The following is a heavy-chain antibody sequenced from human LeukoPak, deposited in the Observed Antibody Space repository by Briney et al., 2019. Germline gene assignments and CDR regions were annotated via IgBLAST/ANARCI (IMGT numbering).Heavy chain of an antibody. CDR2: ISSSGSTI. D-gene: IGHD3-10*01. J-gene: IGHJ6*03. CDR1: GFTFSDYY. CDR3: ARGPYGSGGYGRRGWVYYMDV. Sequence: GGSLRLSCAASGFTFSDYYMSWIRQAPGKGLEWVSYISSSGSTIYYADSVKGRFTISRDNAKNSLYLQMNSLRAEDTAVYYCARGPYGSGGYGRRGWVYYMDVWGKGTTVTVSS. V-gene: IGHV3-11*04.